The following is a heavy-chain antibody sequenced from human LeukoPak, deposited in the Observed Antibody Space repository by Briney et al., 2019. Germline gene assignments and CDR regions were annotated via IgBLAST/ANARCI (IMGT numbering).Heavy chain of an antibody. J-gene: IGHJ4*02. CDR3: ARGGGVGAVADHFDY. V-gene: IGHV1-18*01. Sequence: ASVKVSCKASGYIFTSYAISWVRQAPGQGLEWMGWISAYNGNTDYAQKLQGRVTMTTDTSTSTAYVELRSLRSDDTAVYYCARGGGVGAVADHFDYWGQGTLVTVSS. D-gene: IGHD6-19*01. CDR1: GYIFTSYA. CDR2: ISAYNGNT.